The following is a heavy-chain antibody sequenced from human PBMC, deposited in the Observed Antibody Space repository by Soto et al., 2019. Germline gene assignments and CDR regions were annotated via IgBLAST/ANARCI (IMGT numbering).Heavy chain of an antibody. CDR2: ISYDGSNE. CDR1: GFIFSTYG. J-gene: IGHJ4*02. Sequence: QVQLVQSGGGVVQPGRSQRLSCVASGFIFSTYGMHWVRQVPGKGLEWVAHISYDGSNEYYADSVKGRFTVSRDNAKNTLDLQMNGLKTEDTALYYCTKEYIVGTTWGYFESWGQGALVIVSS. CDR3: TKEYIVGTTWGYFES. D-gene: IGHD1-1*01. V-gene: IGHV3-30*18.